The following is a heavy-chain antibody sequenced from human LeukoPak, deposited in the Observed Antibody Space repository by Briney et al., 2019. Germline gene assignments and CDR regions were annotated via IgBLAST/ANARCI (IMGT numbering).Heavy chain of an antibody. V-gene: IGHV4-4*07. Sequence: SETLSLTCTASGGSISSYYWSWIRQPAGKGLEWIGRIYTSGSTNYNPSLKSRVTMSVDTSKNQFSLKLSSVTAADTAVYYCARAGGYYDSSGYGIDYWGQGTLVTVSS. CDR2: IYTSGST. D-gene: IGHD3-22*01. CDR1: GGSISSYY. J-gene: IGHJ4*02. CDR3: ARAGGYYDSSGYGIDY.